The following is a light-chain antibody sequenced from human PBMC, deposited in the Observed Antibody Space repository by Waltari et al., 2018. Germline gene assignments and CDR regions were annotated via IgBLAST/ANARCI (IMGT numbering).Light chain of an antibody. Sequence: AIQMTQSPYSLSASVGDRVTITCRASQGIRNDLGWYQQKPGKAPKLLIYAASSLQGGVPSRFSGSGSGTDFTLTISSLQPEDVAVYYCQQFYSTPLTFGGGTKVEIK. J-gene: IGKJ4*01. CDR3: QQFYSTPLT. CDR2: AAS. V-gene: IGKV1-6*01. CDR1: QGIRND.